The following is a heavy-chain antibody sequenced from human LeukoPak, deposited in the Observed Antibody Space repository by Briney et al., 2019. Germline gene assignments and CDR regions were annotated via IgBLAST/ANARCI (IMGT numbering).Heavy chain of an antibody. CDR2: ISGSGGST. D-gene: IGHD3-10*01. CDR3: AKGTPGGDYYGSGRAFTPLSY. J-gene: IGHJ4*02. CDR1: GFTFSSYA. Sequence: PGGSLRLSCAASGFTFSSYAMSWVRQAPGKGLEWVSAISGSGGSTYYADSVKGRFTISRDNSKNTLYLQMSSLRAEDTAVYYCAKGTPGGDYYGSGRAFTPLSYWGQGTLVTVSS. V-gene: IGHV3-23*01.